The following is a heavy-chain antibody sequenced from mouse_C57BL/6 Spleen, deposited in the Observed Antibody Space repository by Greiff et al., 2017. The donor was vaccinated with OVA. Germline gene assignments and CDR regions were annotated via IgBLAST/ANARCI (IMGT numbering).Heavy chain of an antibody. J-gene: IGHJ2*01. CDR2: IDPSDSYT. CDR1: GYTFTSYW. Sequence: QVQLQQPGAELVMPGASVKLSCKASGYTFTSYWMHWVKQRPGQGLEWIGEIDPSDSYTNYNQKFKGKSTLTVDKSSSTAYMQLSSLTSEDSAVYYGARGDYYGSSIFDYWGQGTTLTVSS. D-gene: IGHD1-1*01. V-gene: IGHV1-69*01. CDR3: ARGDYYGSSIFDY.